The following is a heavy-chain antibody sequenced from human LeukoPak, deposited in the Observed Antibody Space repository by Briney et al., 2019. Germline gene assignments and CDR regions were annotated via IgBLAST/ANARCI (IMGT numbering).Heavy chain of an antibody. J-gene: IGHJ4*02. D-gene: IGHD3-3*01. V-gene: IGHV4-34*01. CDR3: AATFFWSGYSVVY. Sequence: PSETLSLTCAVYGGSFSGYYWSWIRQPPGKGVERIGEINHSGSTNYNPSLKSRVTISVDTSKNQFSLKLSSVTAADTAVYYCAATFFWSGYSVVYWGQGTLVTVSS. CDR2: INHSGST. CDR1: GGSFSGYY.